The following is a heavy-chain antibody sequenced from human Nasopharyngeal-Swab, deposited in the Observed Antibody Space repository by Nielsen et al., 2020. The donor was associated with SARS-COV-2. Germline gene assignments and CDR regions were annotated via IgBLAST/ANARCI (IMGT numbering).Heavy chain of an antibody. Sequence: SETLSLTCTVSGGSISSGGYYWSWIRQHPGKGLEWIGYTYYSGSTYYNPSLKSRVTISVDTSKNQFSLKLSSVTAADTAVYYCARTYSGNYYPNFDYWGQGTLVTVSS. CDR2: TYYSGST. CDR1: GGSISSGGYY. CDR3: ARTYSGNYYPNFDY. J-gene: IGHJ4*02. D-gene: IGHD1-26*01. V-gene: IGHV4-31*03.